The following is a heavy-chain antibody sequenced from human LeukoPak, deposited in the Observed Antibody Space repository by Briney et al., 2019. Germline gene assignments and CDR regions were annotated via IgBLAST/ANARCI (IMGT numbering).Heavy chain of an antibody. V-gene: IGHV4-59*01. J-gene: IGHJ1*01. CDR2: IYHSGTT. CDR3: AQKAPYSPGYSQH. D-gene: IGHD2-15*01. Sequence: SETLSLTCTVSGGSITSYFWTWIRQPPGKGLEWLGYIYHSGTTNYNPSLKSRVTISVNTSKTQFSLRLTSVTPADTAVYYCAQKAPYSPGYSQHWGQGTLVTVSS. CDR1: GGSITSYF.